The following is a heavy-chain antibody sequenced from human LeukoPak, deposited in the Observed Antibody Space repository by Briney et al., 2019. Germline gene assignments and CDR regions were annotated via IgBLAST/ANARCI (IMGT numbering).Heavy chain of an antibody. Sequence: SVKLSCKASGDTFNRYAISWVRQAPGQGLEWMGGILPIFGTANYAQKFQGRVTITTDESTSTAYMELSSLRSEDTAVYYCARDSVDVVAARLSRSPSNWFDPWGQGTLVTVSS. CDR1: GDTFNRYA. CDR3: ARDSVDVVAARLSRSPSNWFDP. J-gene: IGHJ5*02. D-gene: IGHD6-6*01. CDR2: ILPIFGTA. V-gene: IGHV1-69*05.